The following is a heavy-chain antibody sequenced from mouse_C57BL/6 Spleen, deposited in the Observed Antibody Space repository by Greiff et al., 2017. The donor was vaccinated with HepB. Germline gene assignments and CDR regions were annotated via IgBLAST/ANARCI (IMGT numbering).Heavy chain of an antibody. J-gene: IGHJ4*01. D-gene: IGHD2-4*01. V-gene: IGHV1-82*01. Sequence: QVQLKQSGPELVKPWASVKISCKASGYAFSSSWMNWVKQRPGKGLEWIGRIYPGDGDTNYNGKFKGKATLTADKSSSTAYMQLSSLTSEDSAVYFCARLFYDYDGEGAMDYWGQGTSVTVSS. CDR1: GYAFSSSW. CDR2: IYPGDGDT. CDR3: ARLFYDYDGEGAMDY.